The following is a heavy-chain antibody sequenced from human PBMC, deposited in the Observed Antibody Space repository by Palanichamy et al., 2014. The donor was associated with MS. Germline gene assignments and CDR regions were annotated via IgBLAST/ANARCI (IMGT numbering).Heavy chain of an antibody. J-gene: IGHJ4*02. D-gene: IGHD3-22*01. CDR3: AKDRLGSSGYYPFDY. CDR1: GFTFSSYA. V-gene: IGHV3-23*01. CDR2: ISGGGGST. Sequence: EVQLLDSGGGLVQPGGSLRLSCAASGFTFSSYAMSWVRQAPGKGLECVSVISGGGGSTYYADSVKGRFTISRDNSKNTLYLQMNSLRAEDTAVYYCAKDRLGSSGYYPFDYWGQGTLVTVSS.